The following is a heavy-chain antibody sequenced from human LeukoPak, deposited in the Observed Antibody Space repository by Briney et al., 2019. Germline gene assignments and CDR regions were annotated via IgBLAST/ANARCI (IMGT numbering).Heavy chain of an antibody. D-gene: IGHD5-18*01. CDR2: IKQDGTEK. V-gene: IGHV3-7*03. Sequence: GGSLRLSCAASGFTFSSYWMGWVRQAPGKGLEWVANIKQDGTEKYYVDSVKGRFTISRDNAKNTLYLQMNSLRAEDTAVYYCAKDAQLWLPSYWYFDLWGRGTLVTVSS. CDR1: GFTFSSYW. J-gene: IGHJ2*01. CDR3: AKDAQLWLPSYWYFDL.